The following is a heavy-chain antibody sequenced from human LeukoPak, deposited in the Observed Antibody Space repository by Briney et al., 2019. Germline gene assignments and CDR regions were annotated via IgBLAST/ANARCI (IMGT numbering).Heavy chain of an antibody. V-gene: IGHV3-7*01. CDR2: IKQDESEK. J-gene: IGHJ4*02. D-gene: IGHD2-2*01. CDR1: GFLFSIHW. CDR3: VRGSSTAAY. Sequence: PGGSVRLLCGPWGFLFSIHWVIWVPQARGRARVGVANIKQDESEKYYVDSVKGRFAISRDSAKNSLYLQMNSLRAEDTAVYYCVRGSSTAAYWGQGTLVTVS.